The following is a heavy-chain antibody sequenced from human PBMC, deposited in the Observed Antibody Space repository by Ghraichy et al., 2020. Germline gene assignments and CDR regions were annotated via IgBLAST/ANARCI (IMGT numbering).Heavy chain of an antibody. CDR2: FYNSGNI. CDR3: ARDDSGIVAAGIY. Sequence: SETLSLTCTVSGGSISSGSYYWSWIRQPAGKGLEWIGRFYNSGNINYNPSLKSRVTMSLDTSNNQFSLKLTSVTAADTAVYYCARDDSGIVAAGIYWGQGTLVTVSS. V-gene: IGHV4-61*02. J-gene: IGHJ4*02. D-gene: IGHD6-13*01. CDR1: GGSISSGSYY.